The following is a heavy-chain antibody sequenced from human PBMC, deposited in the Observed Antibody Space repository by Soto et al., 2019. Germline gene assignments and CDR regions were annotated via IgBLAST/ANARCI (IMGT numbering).Heavy chain of an antibody. D-gene: IGHD6-13*01. V-gene: IGHV1-69*06. CDR1: GGTFSSRA. J-gene: IGHJ4*02. Sequence: QVQLLQSGAEVKKPGSSVRVSCKASGGTFSSRAISWVRQAPGQGLEWMGGIIPMFGTTDYTQSLQGRVTITADKFTSTVYMQLSSFRSDDTAVYFCATQLLLAAAALDSWGQGTLVTVSS. CDR3: ATQLLLAAAALDS. CDR2: IIPMFGTT.